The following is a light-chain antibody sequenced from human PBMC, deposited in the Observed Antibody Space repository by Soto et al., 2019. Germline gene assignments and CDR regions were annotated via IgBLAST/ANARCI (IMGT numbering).Light chain of an antibody. V-gene: IGKV3-20*01. CDR1: QIVSGN. J-gene: IGKJ5*01. Sequence: TQAPDSLAVSQEESSTLSCRASQIVSGNLAWYQQKPGQAPRLLIYDASSRATGIPDRFSGSGSGTDFTLTISRLEPEDFAMYYCQQYVSSSITFCQGRILEVK. CDR2: DAS. CDR3: QQYVSSSIT.